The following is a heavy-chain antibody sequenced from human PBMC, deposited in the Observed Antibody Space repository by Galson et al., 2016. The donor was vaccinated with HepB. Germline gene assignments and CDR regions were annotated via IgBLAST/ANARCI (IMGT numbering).Heavy chain of an antibody. CDR1: GYTFTSYG. V-gene: IGHV1-18*04. CDR2: ISGYNGKT. D-gene: IGHD3-22*01. CDR3: ARDQDVSLYYFDISGYYPFDH. J-gene: IGHJ4*02. Sequence: SVKVSCKASGYTFTSYGITWVRQAPGQGLEWMGWISGYNGKTYYAQNLQGRVTMTTDISTRTANMELRSQRSEDTAVYYCARDQDVSLYYFDISGYYPFDHWGQGTLVTVSS.